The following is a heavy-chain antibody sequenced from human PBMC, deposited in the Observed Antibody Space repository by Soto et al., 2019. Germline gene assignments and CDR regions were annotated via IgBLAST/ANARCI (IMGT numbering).Heavy chain of an antibody. CDR1: GFTFDDYG. Sequence: EVQLVESGGGVVRPGGSLRLSCAASGFTFDDYGMSWVRQAPGTGLEWVAGINWNGGSTGYADSVKGRFTISRDNAKNSLYLQMNSMRAEDTALYYCARAQRAYDSSGYYYLHYFDYWGQGTLVTVSS. CDR3: ARAQRAYDSSGYYYLHYFDY. CDR2: INWNGGST. D-gene: IGHD3-22*01. V-gene: IGHV3-20*04. J-gene: IGHJ4*02.